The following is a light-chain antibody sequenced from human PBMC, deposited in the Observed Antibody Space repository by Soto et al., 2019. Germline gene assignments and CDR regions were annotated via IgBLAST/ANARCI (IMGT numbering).Light chain of an antibody. CDR2: EVS. Sequence: SALTQPASVSGSPGQSIAIPRTGTNRDVGGYNYVSLDQHHPGKAPKLMIYEVSNRPSGVSNRFSGSKSGNTASLTISGLQAEDEADYYCSSYTTSTTWVFGGGTKLTVL. CDR1: NRDVGGYNY. CDR3: SSYTTSTTWV. J-gene: IGLJ3*02. V-gene: IGLV2-14*01.